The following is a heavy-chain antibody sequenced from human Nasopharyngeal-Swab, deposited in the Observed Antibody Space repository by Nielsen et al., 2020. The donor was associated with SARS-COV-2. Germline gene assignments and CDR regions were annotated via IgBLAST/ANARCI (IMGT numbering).Heavy chain of an antibody. CDR1: GDSVPSNSAA. V-gene: IGHV6-1*01. J-gene: IGHJ4*02. D-gene: IGHD1-26*01. CDR3: ARGSGTYSDYFDY. Sequence: SQTLSLTCAISGDSVPSNSAAWTWNRQSPSRGLEWLGRTYFRSKWLNDYAVSVKSRITINQDTSRNQFSLQLNSVTPEDTAIYYCARGSGTYSDYFDYWGQGTLVSVSS. CDR2: TYFRSKWLN.